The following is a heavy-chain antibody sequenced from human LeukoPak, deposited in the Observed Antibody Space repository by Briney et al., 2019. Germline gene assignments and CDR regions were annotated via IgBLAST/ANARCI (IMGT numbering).Heavy chain of an antibody. CDR1: GFTFSSYS. V-gene: IGHV3-21*01. CDR2: ISSSSSYI. CDR3: ARDLRRERAPYDY. Sequence: GGSLRLSCAASGFTFSSYSMNWVRQAPGKGLEWVSSISSSSSYIYYADSVKGRFTISRDNAKNSPYLQMNSLRAEDTAVYYCARDLRRERAPYDYWGQGTLVTVSS. D-gene: IGHD1-26*01. J-gene: IGHJ4*02.